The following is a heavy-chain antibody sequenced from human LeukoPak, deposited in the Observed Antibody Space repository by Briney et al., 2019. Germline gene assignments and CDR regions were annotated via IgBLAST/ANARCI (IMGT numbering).Heavy chain of an antibody. J-gene: IGHJ4*02. D-gene: IGHD5-12*01. Sequence: SETLSLTCTVSGGSISNYYWSWIRQPPGKGLEWIGYIYYSGSTNYDPSLRSRVTISVDTSKNQFSLKLSSVTAADTAVYYCARHTSGYSPGVYWGQGTLVTVSS. CDR1: GGSISNYY. V-gene: IGHV4-59*08. CDR2: IYYSGST. CDR3: ARHTSGYSPGVY.